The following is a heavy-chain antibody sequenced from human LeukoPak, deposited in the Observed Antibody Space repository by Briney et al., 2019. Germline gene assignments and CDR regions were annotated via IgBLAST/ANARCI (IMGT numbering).Heavy chain of an antibody. CDR1: GYTFTGYY. V-gene: IGHV1-2*02. J-gene: IGHJ4*02. D-gene: IGHD3-3*01. CDR2: INPNSGGT. Sequence: ASVKVSCKASGYTFTGYYMHWVRQAPGQGLEWMGWINPNSGGTNYAQKFQGRVTMTRDTSISTAYMELSRLRSDDKAVYYCARGGTNDFWSGYPEYWGQGTLVTVSS. CDR3: ARGGTNDFWSGYPEY.